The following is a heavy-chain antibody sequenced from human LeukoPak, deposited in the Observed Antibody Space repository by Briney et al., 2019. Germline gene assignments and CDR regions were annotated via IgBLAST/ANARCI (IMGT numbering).Heavy chain of an antibody. CDR2: IYYSGST. J-gene: IGHJ6*02. CDR3: ARDKLWHDYSNYYYYGMDV. D-gene: IGHD4-11*01. V-gene: IGHV4-31*03. Sequence: SETLSLTCTVSGGSISSGGYYWSWIRQHPGKGLEWIVYIYYSGSTYYNPSLKSRVTISVDKSKNQFSLKLSSVTAADTAVYYCARDKLWHDYSNYYYYGMDVWGQGTTVTVSS. CDR1: GGSISSGGYY.